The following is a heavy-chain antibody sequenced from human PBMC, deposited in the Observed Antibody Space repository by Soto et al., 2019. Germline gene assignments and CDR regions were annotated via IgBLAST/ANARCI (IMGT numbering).Heavy chain of an antibody. CDR1: GYIFTNYD. Sequence: QVQLVQSGAEVKKPGASVKVSCKASGYIFTNYDINWVRQATGQGLEYLGCINPNSGNTGYVQKFKGRVTMTRNTCINTAYMELNSLRSEDTAVYYCARGIKYGAYSRWFDPWGQGTLVTVSS. J-gene: IGHJ5*02. CDR2: INPNSGNT. D-gene: IGHD4-17*01. V-gene: IGHV1-8*01. CDR3: ARGIKYGAYSRWFDP.